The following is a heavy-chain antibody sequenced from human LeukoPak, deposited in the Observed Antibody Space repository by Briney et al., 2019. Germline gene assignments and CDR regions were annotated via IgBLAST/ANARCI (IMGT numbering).Heavy chain of an antibody. CDR2: IGPHSTFT. CDR1: GLTFTDHY. Sequence: ASVKVSCKSFGLTFTDHYIHWVRQAPGQGLEWMGYIGPHSTFTSSPQEFQGRVTMTRDTSMTTAYMELTRLTSDDTAVYYCVREGEGPLSKDFDYWGQGTLVTVSS. V-gene: IGHV1-2*02. CDR3: VREGEGPLSKDFDY. J-gene: IGHJ4*02. D-gene: IGHD2/OR15-2a*01.